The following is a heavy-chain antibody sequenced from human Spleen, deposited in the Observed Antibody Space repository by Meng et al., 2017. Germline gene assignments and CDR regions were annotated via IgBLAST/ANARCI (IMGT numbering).Heavy chain of an antibody. V-gene: IGHV4-39*01. CDR1: GGSIGSNSYH. CDR2: IDYSGTT. D-gene: IGHD5-18*01. CDR3: SRRINTAGGWFDS. Sequence: QLQLQESGPGLVKPSEPRSLTCPVSGGSIGSNSYHWGWIRQPPGKGLEWVGTIDYSGTTYSNSSLKSRVTISLDTSRNQFSLKLTSVTAADTAVYYCSRRINTAGGWFDSWGQGTLVTVSS. J-gene: IGHJ5*01.